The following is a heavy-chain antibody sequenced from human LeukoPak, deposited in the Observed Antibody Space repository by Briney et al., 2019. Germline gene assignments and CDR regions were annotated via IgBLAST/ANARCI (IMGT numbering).Heavy chain of an antibody. Sequence: PGGSLRLSCAASGFTFSSYGMHWVRQAPGKGLEWVSGISWNSGSIGYADSVKGRFTISRDNAKNSLYLQMNSLRAEDTALYYCAKDTMVRGVIITEIDYWGQGTLVTVSS. CDR1: GFTFSSYG. D-gene: IGHD3-10*01. CDR2: ISWNSGSI. V-gene: IGHV3-9*01. J-gene: IGHJ4*02. CDR3: AKDTMVRGVIITEIDY.